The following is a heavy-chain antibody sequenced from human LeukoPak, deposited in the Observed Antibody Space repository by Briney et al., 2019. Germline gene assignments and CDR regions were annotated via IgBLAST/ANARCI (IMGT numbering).Heavy chain of an antibody. D-gene: IGHD2-8*01. CDR1: GFTFSIYN. V-gene: IGHV3-48*01. Sequence: HPGGSLRLSCAASGFTFSIYNMNWVRQAPGRGLEWVSFIRSDSSDIYYADSVKGRFTTSRDNGKNSLYLEMNSLRVEDTAVYYCARDALNTVLEGLWGQGTLVTVSS. J-gene: IGHJ1*01. CDR3: ARDALNTVLEGL. CDR2: IRSDSSDI.